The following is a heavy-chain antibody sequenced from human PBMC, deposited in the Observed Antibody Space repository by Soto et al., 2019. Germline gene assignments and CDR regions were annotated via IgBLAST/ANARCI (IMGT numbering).Heavy chain of an antibody. CDR1: GYTFTGHY. V-gene: IGHV1-2*02. D-gene: IGHD5-12*01. J-gene: IGHJ4*02. CDR3: GRGRSGQIVVFY. CDR2: IGPESGAA. Sequence: ASVKVSCKASGYTFTGHYIHWVRQAPEQGPEWMGEIGPESGAARYAQKFQGRVTMTRDMSITTVYMELNNLSPDDTAVYYCGRGRSGQIVVFYWGQGTPVTVSS.